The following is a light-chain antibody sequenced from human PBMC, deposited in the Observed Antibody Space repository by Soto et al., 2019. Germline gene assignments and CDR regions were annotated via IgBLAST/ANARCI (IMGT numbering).Light chain of an antibody. CDR1: QSVSSSY. Sequence: EIVLTQSPATLSLSPGERATLSCRASQSVSSSYLAWYQQKPGQAPRLLIYGAFKRATGIPDRFSGSGSGTDFTLTISRMEPEDFAVYYCQQYGSSPPSSTFGQGTRLEIK. CDR2: GAF. V-gene: IGKV3-20*01. CDR3: QQYGSSPPSST. J-gene: IGKJ5*01.